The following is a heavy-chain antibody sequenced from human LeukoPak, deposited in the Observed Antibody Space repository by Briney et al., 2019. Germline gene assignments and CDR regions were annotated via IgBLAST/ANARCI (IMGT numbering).Heavy chain of an antibody. CDR3: ARGGRGYAAARRYNWFDP. Sequence: SQTLSLTCAISGDSVSSNSAAWNWIRQSPSRGLEWLGRTYYRSKWYNDYAVSVKGRITINPDTSKNQFSLQLNSVTPEDTAVYYCARGGRGYAAARRYNWFDPWGQGTLVTVSS. D-gene: IGHD2-2*01. J-gene: IGHJ5*02. V-gene: IGHV6-1*01. CDR1: GDSVSSNSAA. CDR2: TYYRSKWYN.